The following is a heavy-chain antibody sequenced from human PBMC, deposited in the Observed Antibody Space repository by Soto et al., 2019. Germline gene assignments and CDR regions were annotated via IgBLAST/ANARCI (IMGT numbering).Heavy chain of an antibody. CDR3: ATWHLREHANDI. CDR2: ISWNSGSI. V-gene: IGHV3-9*01. J-gene: IGHJ3*02. Sequence: PGGSLRLSCAASGFTFDDYAMHWVRQAPGKGLEWVSGISWNSGSIGYADSVKGRFTISRDNAKNSLYLQMNSLRPEDTALYFCATWHLREHANDIWGQGTMATVSS. CDR1: GFTFDDYA. D-gene: IGHD5-12*01.